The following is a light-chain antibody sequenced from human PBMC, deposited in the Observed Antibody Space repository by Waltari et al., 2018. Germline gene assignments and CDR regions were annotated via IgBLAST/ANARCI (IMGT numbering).Light chain of an antibody. V-gene: IGKV3-11*01. J-gene: IGKJ4*01. CDR3: QQRYKWPHS. CDR1: QIVGAT. Sequence: EIVLTQSPATLSFSAGERATLSCRASQIVGATLAWYQKRPGQAPRLLISDAFDRAAGVPARFNGSSSWVEFTLAISSRAPEDSGVYFCQQRYKWPHSFGGGTKVEI. CDR2: DAF.